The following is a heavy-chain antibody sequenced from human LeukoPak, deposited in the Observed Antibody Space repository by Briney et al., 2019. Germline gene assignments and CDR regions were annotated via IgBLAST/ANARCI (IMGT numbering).Heavy chain of an antibody. CDR3: ARGVYIFTGYHFDF. Sequence: SETLSLTCTVSGGSISSYYWSWIRQPPGKGLEWIGYINYSGSANYNPSLKSRVTISVDTSKNQFSLKLSSVTAADTAVYYCARGVYIFTGYHFDFWGQGTLVTVSS. V-gene: IGHV4-59*01. CDR2: INYSGSA. D-gene: IGHD3-9*01. J-gene: IGHJ4*02. CDR1: GGSISSYY.